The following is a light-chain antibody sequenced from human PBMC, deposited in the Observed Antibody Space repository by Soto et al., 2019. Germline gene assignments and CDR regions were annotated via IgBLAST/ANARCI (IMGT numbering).Light chain of an antibody. CDR2: EVN. J-gene: IGLJ1*01. Sequence: QSALTQPPSASGSPGQSVTISCTGTSSDVAGYNYVSWYQQHPGKVPKLMVYEVNKRPSGVPDRFSGSKSGNTASLTVSGLQAEDEADYYCTSCAGGNNVFGTGTKVTVL. V-gene: IGLV2-8*01. CDR3: TSCAGGNNV. CDR1: SSDVAGYNY.